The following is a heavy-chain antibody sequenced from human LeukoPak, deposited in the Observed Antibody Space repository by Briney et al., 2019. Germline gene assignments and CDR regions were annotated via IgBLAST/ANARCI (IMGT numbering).Heavy chain of an antibody. CDR2: ISAYNGNT. CDR1: GYTFTSYG. Sequence: GASVKVSCKASGYTFTSYGISWLRQAPGQGLEWMGWISAYNGNTNYAQKLQGRVTMTTDTSTSTAYMELRSLRSDDTAVYYCARDLDDYGGEGLFDYWGQGTLVTVSS. J-gene: IGHJ4*02. D-gene: IGHD4/OR15-4a*01. CDR3: ARDLDDYGGEGLFDY. V-gene: IGHV1-18*01.